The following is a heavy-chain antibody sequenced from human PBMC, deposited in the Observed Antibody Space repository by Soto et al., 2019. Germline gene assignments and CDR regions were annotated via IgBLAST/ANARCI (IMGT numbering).Heavy chain of an antibody. V-gene: IGHV3-23*01. CDR1: GFTFSGYG. CDR2: ITGTGGNT. Sequence: SGGSLRLSCEASGFTFSGYGMHWVRQAPGKGLEWVSAITGTGGNTYYVDSVKGRFTSSRDNSKNMLYLQVNSLRVEDTAVYYCARIRGYWYGLDVWGQGTTVTVSS. J-gene: IGHJ6*02. CDR3: ARIRGYWYGLDV.